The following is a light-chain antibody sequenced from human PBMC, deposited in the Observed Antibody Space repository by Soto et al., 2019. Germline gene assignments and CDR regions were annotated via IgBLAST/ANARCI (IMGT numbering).Light chain of an antibody. Sequence: IVLTQSPLSLPVSPGESASIACRSSQTLRHVSGHSYLDWYVQKPGQSPQLLIYLASNRSAGVPGRYSDSGSGTYFTLRISSVEAEDVGVYFRMQALQLPGTFGQGTRMEI. J-gene: IGKJ1*01. V-gene: IGKV2-28*01. CDR3: MQALQLPGT. CDR2: LAS. CDR1: QTLRHVSGHSY.